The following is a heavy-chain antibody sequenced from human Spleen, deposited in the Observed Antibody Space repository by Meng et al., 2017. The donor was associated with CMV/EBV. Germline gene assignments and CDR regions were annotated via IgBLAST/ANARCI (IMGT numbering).Heavy chain of an antibody. V-gene: IGHV3-53*01. CDR3: AGEDCSSTSCYKGGFDP. CDR1: GFTVSSNY. Sequence: GGSLRLSCAASGFTVSSNYMSWVRQAPGKGLEWVSVIYSGGSTYYADTVMGRFTISRDNSKNTLYLQMNSLRAEDTAVYYCAGEDCSSTSCYKGGFDPWGQGTLVTVSS. D-gene: IGHD2-2*01. J-gene: IGHJ5*02. CDR2: IYSGGST.